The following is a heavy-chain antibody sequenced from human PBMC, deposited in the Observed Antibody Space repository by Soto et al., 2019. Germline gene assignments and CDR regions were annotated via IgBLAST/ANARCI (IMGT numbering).Heavy chain of an antibody. V-gene: IGHV4-4*02. CDR2: IYHSGST. J-gene: IGHJ5*02. CDR3: ARSYMVRGVANWFDP. Sequence: SETLSLTCAVSGGSISSSNWWSWVRQPPGKGLEWIGGIYHSGSTNYNPSLKSRVTRSVDKSKNQFSLKLSSVTAADTAVYYCARSYMVRGVANWFDPWGHGTLVT. D-gene: IGHD3-10*01. CDR1: GGSISSSNW.